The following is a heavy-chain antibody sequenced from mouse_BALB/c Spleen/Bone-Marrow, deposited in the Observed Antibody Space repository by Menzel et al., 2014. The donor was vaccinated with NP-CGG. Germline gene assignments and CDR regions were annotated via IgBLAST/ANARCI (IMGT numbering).Heavy chain of an antibody. CDR1: GFNIKDTY. Sequence: EVQLQQSGAELVKPGASVKLSCTASGFNIKDTYMYWVKQRPEQGLEWIGRIDPANGNTKYDPNFQDKATITADTSSNTAYLQLSSLTSEDTAVYYCARYYYGSSLFAYWGQGTLVTVSA. D-gene: IGHD1-1*01. V-gene: IGHV14-3*02. J-gene: IGHJ3*01. CDR2: IDPANGNT. CDR3: ARYYYGSSLFAY.